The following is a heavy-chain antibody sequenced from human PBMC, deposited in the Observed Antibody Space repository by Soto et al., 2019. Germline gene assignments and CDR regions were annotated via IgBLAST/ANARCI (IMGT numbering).Heavy chain of an antibody. CDR3: ARGMGAENTFYYYFGMDV. CDR1: GGSFSAYH. Sequence: SETLSLTCAVYGGSFSAYHWSWIRQPPGKGLAWIGEINHSGSTKYNPSLKSRVTISVDTSKNQFSLKLSSVTAADTAVYYCARGMGAENTFYYYFGMDVWGQGTTVTVSS. J-gene: IGHJ6*02. D-gene: IGHD3-16*01. CDR2: INHSGST. V-gene: IGHV4-34*01.